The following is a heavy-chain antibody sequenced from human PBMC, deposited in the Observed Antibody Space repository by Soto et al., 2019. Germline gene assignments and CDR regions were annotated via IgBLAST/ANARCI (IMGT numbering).Heavy chain of an antibody. D-gene: IGHD2-15*01. CDR1: GFTFSSYA. CDR2: ISGSGGST. J-gene: IGHJ4*02. V-gene: IGHV3-23*01. Sequence: GGSLRLSCAASGFTFSSYAMSWVRQAPGKGLEWVSAISGSGGSTYYADSVKGRFTISRDNSKNTLSPQMNSLRADDTAVYYCAKRRGAGGHFDYWGQGALVTVSS. CDR3: AKRRGAGGHFDY.